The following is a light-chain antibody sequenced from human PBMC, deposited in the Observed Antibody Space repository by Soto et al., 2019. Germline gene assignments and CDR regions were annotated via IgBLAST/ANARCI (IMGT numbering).Light chain of an antibody. CDR1: QALSNY. CDR2: SAS. V-gene: IGKV1-9*01. Sequence: DIPLTQSPSFLSASVGDRVTITCRASQALSNYLAWYQQKPGKAPDLLIYSASTLQSGVPSRFSGSGSETEFTLTIRALQPDDFATYYCQQLSRYPLTFGGGTKVDIK. J-gene: IGKJ4*01. CDR3: QQLSRYPLT.